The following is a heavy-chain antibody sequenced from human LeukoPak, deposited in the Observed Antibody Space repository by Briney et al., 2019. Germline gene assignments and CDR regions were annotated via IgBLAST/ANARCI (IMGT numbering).Heavy chain of an antibody. J-gene: IGHJ3*01. CDR1: GGSISSYY. Sequence: SETLSLTCTVSGGSISSYYWSWIRQPPGKGLEWIGYIYYSGSTNYNPSLKSRVTISVDTSKNQFSLRLNSVTAADTAVYYCARTEVVPAALGAFDFWGQGTMVTVSS. CDR2: IYYSGST. V-gene: IGHV4-59*01. D-gene: IGHD2-2*01. CDR3: ARTEVVPAALGAFDF.